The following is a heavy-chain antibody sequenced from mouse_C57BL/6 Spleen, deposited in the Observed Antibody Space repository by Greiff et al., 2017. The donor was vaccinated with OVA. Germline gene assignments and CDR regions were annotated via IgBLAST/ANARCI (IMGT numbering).Heavy chain of an antibody. CDR1: GYAFSSSW. CDR2: IYPGDGDT. Sequence: QVQLQQSGPELVKPGASVKISCKASGYAFSSSWMNWVKQRPGKGLEWIGRIYPGDGDTNYNGKFKGKATLTADKSSSTAYMQLSSLTSEDSAVYFCARGNWDDYAMDYWGQGTSVTVSS. D-gene: IGHD4-1*01. V-gene: IGHV1-82*01. CDR3: ARGNWDDYAMDY. J-gene: IGHJ4*01.